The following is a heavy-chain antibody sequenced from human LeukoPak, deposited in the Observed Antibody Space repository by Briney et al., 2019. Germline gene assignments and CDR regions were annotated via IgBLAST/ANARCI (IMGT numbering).Heavy chain of an antibody. CDR3: ARTDYYDAAWAFDI. V-gene: IGHV4-59*01. D-gene: IGHD3-22*01. Sequence: PSETLSLTCTVSGGSISGYYWTWIRQSPGKGLEWIGYVSSTGSTNYTPSLKSRVTISIDTSKSQFSLMLTSVTAADTAVYYCARTDYYDAAWAFDIWGQGTMVTVSS. CDR1: GGSISGYY. CDR2: VSSTGST. J-gene: IGHJ3*02.